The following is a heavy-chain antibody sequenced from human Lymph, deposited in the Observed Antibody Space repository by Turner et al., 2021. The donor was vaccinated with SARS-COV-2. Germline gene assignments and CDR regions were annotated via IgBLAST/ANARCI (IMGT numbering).Heavy chain of an antibody. D-gene: IGHD3-10*01. CDR3: ARLVRRAEYYFDY. J-gene: IGHJ4*02. V-gene: IGHV4-39*01. CDR1: GGSISSSSHY. Sequence: QLQLQESGPGLVKHSETLSLPCTVSGGSISSSSHYWGWIRQPPGRGLEWIGHIYYSGSNYYNPSLKSRVTISVDTSKNQFSLKLSSVTAADTAVYYCARLVRRAEYYFDYWGQGTLVTVSS. CDR2: IYYSGSN.